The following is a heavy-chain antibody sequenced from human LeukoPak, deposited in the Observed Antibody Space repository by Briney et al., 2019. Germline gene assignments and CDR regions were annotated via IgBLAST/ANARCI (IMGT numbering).Heavy chain of an antibody. Sequence: SETLSLTCTVSGGSISSYYWSWIRQPPGKGLEWIGYIYYSGSTNYNPSLKSRVTISVDTSKNQFSLKLSSVTAADTAVYYCAKDIGRVDTASTYMDVWGKGTTVTISS. V-gene: IGHV4-59*01. D-gene: IGHD5-18*01. CDR3: AKDIGRVDTASTYMDV. CDR2: IYYSGST. J-gene: IGHJ6*03. CDR1: GGSISSYY.